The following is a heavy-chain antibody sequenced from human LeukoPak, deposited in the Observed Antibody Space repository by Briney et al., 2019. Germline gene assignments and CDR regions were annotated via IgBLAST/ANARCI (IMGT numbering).Heavy chain of an antibody. CDR1: GYTFTGYY. D-gene: IGHD3-22*01. CDR2: INPNSGGT. Sequence: GASVKVSCKASGYTFTGYYMHWVRQAPGQGLEWMGWINPNSGGTNYAQKFQGRVTMTRDTSISTAYMELSRLRSDDTAVYYCARVFYYDSSGYYFGYWGQGTLVTVS. CDR3: ARVFYYDSSGYYFGY. J-gene: IGHJ4*02. V-gene: IGHV1-2*02.